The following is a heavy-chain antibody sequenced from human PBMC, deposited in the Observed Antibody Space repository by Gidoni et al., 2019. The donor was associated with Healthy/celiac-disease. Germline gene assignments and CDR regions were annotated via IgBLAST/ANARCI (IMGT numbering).Heavy chain of an antibody. CDR3: ARDRGFGPFYGSGSFPPGYGEY. CDR2: IIPILGIA. Sequence: QVQLVQSGAEVKKHGSSVKVSCKASGGTFSSYARSWVRPAPGQGLEWMGRIIPILGIANYAQKFQGRVTITADKSTSTAYMELSSLRSEDTAVYYCARDRGFGPFYGSGSFPPGYGEYWGQGTLVTVSS. D-gene: IGHD3-10*01. J-gene: IGHJ4*02. V-gene: IGHV1-69*04. CDR1: GGTFSSYA.